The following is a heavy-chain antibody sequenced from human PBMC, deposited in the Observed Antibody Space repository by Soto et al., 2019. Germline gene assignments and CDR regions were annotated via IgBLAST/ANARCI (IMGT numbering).Heavy chain of an antibody. D-gene: IGHD1-1*01. Sequence: EVQLVQSGAEVKKPGESLRVSCKGSGYSFTSYWIGWVRQMPGKGLEWMGRIDPSDSYTNYSPSFQGHVTISADKSISTAYLQWSSLKASDTAMYYCARHVMGARGWVEEPLWGQGTLVTVSS. CDR3: ARHVMGARGWVEEPL. V-gene: IGHV5-10-1*01. CDR1: GYSFTSYW. J-gene: IGHJ4*02. CDR2: IDPSDSYT.